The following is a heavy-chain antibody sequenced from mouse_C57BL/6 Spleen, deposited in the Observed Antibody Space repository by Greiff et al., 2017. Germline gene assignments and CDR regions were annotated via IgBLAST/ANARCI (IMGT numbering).Heavy chain of an antibody. CDR2: ISDGGSYT. Sequence: DVKLVESGGGLVKPGGSLKLSCAASGFTFSSYAMSWVRQTPEKRLEWVATISDGGSYTYYPDNVKGRFTISRDNAKNNLYLQMRQLKSEDTAMYYCARDYSNYFDYWGQGTTLTVSS. D-gene: IGHD2-5*01. J-gene: IGHJ2*01. CDR3: ARDYSNYFDY. CDR1: GFTFSSYA. V-gene: IGHV5-4*01.